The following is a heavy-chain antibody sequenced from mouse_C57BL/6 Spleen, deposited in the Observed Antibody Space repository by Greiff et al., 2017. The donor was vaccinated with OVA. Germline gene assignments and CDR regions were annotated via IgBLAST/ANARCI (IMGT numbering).Heavy chain of an antibody. Sequence: QVQLQQSGPELVKPGASVKISCKASGYAFSSSWMNWVKQRPGKGLEWIGRIYPGDGDTNYNGKFKGKATLTADKSSSTAYMQLSSLTSEDSAVYFCAREGLGITTVVATDYAMDYWGQGTSVTVSS. V-gene: IGHV1-82*01. J-gene: IGHJ4*01. CDR1: GYAFSSSW. CDR3: AREGLGITTVVATDYAMDY. D-gene: IGHD1-1*01. CDR2: IYPGDGDT.